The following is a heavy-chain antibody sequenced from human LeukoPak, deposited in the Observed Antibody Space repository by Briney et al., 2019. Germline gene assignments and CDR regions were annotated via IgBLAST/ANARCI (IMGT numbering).Heavy chain of an antibody. J-gene: IGHJ6*02. D-gene: IGHD6-19*01. CDR1: GFTFSSYA. CDR2: IRDSGSST. Sequence: GGSLRLSCAASGFTFSSYAMSWVRQAPGKGLEWVSAIRDSGSSTHYADSVKGRFTTSRDNSKNTLYLQMNSLRAEDTAVYYCARDLPGWYFPDYYYYYGMDVWGQGTTVTVSS. CDR3: ARDLPGWYFPDYYYYYGMDV. V-gene: IGHV3-23*01.